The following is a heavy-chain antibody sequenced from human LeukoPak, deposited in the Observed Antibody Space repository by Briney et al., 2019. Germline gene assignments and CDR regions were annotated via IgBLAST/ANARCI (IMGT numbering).Heavy chain of an antibody. J-gene: IGHJ3*02. D-gene: IGHD2-2*01. Sequence: SGGSLRLSCAASGFTFSSYWMSWVRQAPGKGLEWVANIKQDGSEKYYVDSVKGRFTISRDNAKNSLYLQMNSLRAEDTAVYYCARDRIVVVPAATMDAFDIWGQGTMVTVSS. CDR3: ARDRIVVVPAATMDAFDI. CDR2: IKQDGSEK. CDR1: GFTFSSYW. V-gene: IGHV3-7*01.